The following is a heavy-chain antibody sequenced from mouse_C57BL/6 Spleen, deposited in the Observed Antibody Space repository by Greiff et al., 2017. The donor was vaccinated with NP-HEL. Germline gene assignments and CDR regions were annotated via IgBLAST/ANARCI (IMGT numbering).Heavy chain of an antibody. Sequence: EVQLQQSGPELVKPGASVKMSCKASGYTFTDYNMHWVKQSHGKSLEWIGYINPNNGGTSYNQKFKGKATLTVNKSSSTAYMELHSLTSEDSAVYYCERVSYYDYRGSAMDYWGQGTSVTVSS. D-gene: IGHD2-4*01. J-gene: IGHJ4*01. CDR3: ERVSYYDYRGSAMDY. CDR2: INPNNGGT. CDR1: GYTFTDYN. V-gene: IGHV1-22*01.